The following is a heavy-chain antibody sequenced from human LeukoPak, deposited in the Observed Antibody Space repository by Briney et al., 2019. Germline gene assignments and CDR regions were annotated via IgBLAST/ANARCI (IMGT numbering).Heavy chain of an antibody. J-gene: IGHJ6*02. Sequence: GGSLRLSCVASGFTFRSYAMNWVRQAPGKGLEWVSYMSSDSSFINYADSVKGRFTISRDNAKNSLFLQMDSPRADDTAVYYCARGEVATTYYYGMDVWGQGTTVTVSS. CDR2: MSSDSSFI. V-gene: IGHV3-21*05. CDR1: GFTFRSYA. CDR3: ARGEVATTYYYGMDV. D-gene: IGHD5-12*01.